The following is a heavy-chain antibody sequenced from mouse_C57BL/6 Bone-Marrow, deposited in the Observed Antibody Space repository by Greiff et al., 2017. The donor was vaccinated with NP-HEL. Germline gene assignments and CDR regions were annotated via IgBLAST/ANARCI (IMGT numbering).Heavy chain of an antibody. CDR2: IWSGGST. Sequence: VQLQQSGPGLVQPSQSLSITCTVSGFSLTSYGVHWVRQSPGKGLEWLGVIWSGGSTDNTAAFISRQSISKDNSTSQVFFKMSSLQADDTAIYYCARREEIYDGCYGDMDDWGQGTSVTVSS. CDR1: GFSLTSYG. J-gene: IGHJ4*01. V-gene: IGHV2-2*01. D-gene: IGHD2-3*01. CDR3: ARREEIYDGCYGDMDD.